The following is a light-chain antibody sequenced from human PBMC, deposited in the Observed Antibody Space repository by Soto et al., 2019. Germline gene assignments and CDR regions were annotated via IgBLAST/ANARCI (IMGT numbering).Light chain of an antibody. Sequence: IQLPQSPSSLSASVGDSVTITCRASQDIAIYLAWYQQKPGEANKLLIYAASTLYGGVPSRFSGSGSGTDFALTITSLQAEDFATYYCKQLRLYPSTVGGGTKVDIK. CDR3: KQLRLYPST. CDR1: QDIAIY. CDR2: AAS. J-gene: IGKJ4*01. V-gene: IGKV1-9*01.